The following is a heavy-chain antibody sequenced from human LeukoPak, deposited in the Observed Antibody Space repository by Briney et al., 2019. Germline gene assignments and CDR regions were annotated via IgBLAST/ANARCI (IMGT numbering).Heavy chain of an antibody. CDR1: GRSFSGFY. D-gene: IGHD2-8*01. V-gene: IGHV4-34*01. J-gene: IGHJ5*02. CDR2: MNHSGGS. CDR3: ARGGGPCSNGECPPWFDP. Sequence: SETLSLTCAVYGRSFSGFYWNWIRQPPGKGLEWIGEMNHSGGSNYNPSLKSRVTISVDTSKKQFSLKLNSVTAADTAVYYCARGGGPCSNGECPPWFDPWGQGILVTVSS.